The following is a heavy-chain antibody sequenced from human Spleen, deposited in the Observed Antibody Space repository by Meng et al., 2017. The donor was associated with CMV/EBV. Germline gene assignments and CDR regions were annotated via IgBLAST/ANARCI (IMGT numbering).Heavy chain of an antibody. D-gene: IGHD4-11*01. Sequence: GESLKISCAASGFPFISYTMNRVRQAPGKGLEWVSSISSSSTYIYYADSVKGRFIISRDNAKNSLYLQLNSLRAEDTAVYYCVRSSTRGYWGQGTLVTVSS. CDR1: GFPFISYT. J-gene: IGHJ4*02. V-gene: IGHV3-21*01. CDR2: ISSSSTYI. CDR3: VRSSTRGY.